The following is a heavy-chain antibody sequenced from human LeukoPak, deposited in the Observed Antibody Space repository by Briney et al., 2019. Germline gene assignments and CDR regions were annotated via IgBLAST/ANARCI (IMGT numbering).Heavy chain of an antibody. D-gene: IGHD2-2*02. J-gene: IGHJ4*02. CDR2: INPSGGST. CDR3: ARDLTISGYLDY. V-gene: IGHV1-46*01. Sequence: GASVKVSCKASGYTFTSYYMHWVRQAPGQGLEWMGIINPSGGSTSYAQKFQGRVAMTRDTSTSTVYMQLSSLRSEDTAFYYCARDLTISGYLDYWGQGTLVTVSS. CDR1: GYTFTSYY.